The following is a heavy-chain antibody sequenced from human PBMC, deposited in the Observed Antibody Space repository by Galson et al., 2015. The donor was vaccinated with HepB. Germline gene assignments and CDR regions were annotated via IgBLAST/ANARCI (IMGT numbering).Heavy chain of an antibody. J-gene: IGHJ4*02. D-gene: IGHD3-3*01. CDR2: ISGSGGST. Sequence: SLRLSCAASGFTFSSYAMSWVRQAPGKGLEWVSAISGSGGSTYYADSVKGRFTISRDNSKNTLYLQMNSLRAEDTAVYYCAKDACITIFGVVIIPFDYWCQRTLVTVAS. V-gene: IGHV3-23*01. CDR1: GFTFSSYA. CDR3: AKDACITIFGVVIIPFDY.